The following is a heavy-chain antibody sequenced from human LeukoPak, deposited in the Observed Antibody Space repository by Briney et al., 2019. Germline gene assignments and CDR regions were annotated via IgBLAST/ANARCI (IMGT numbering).Heavy chain of an antibody. CDR2: INPSGGST. CDR1: GYTFTSYY. J-gene: IGHJ2*01. Sequence: EASVKVSCKASGYTFTSYYMHWVRRAPGQGLEWMGIINPSGGSTSYAQKFQGRVTMTRDTSTSTVYMELSSLRSEDTAVYYCARGGGTIFGVVTILWYFDLWGRGTLVTVSS. V-gene: IGHV1-46*01. D-gene: IGHD3-3*01. CDR3: ARGGGTIFGVVTILWYFDL.